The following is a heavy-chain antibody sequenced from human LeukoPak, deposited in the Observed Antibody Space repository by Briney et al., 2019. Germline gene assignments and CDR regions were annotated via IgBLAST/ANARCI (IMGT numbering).Heavy chain of an antibody. CDR1: GFTVSTNS. V-gene: IGHV3-53*01. CDR3: ARRAGGYSHPYDY. J-gene: IGHJ4*02. D-gene: IGHD4-23*01. CDR2: IYSDNT. Sequence: GGSLRLSCTVSGFTVSTNSMSWVRQAPGKGLEWVSFIYSDNTHYSDSVKGRFTISRDNSKNTLYLQMNSLRAEDTAVYYCARRAGGYSHPYDYWGQGILVTVSS.